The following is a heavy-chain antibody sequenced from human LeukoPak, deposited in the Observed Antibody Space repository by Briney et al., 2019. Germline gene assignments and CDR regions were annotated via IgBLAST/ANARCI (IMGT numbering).Heavy chain of an antibody. Sequence: SETLSLTCAVYGGSFSGYYWSWIRQPPGKGLEWLGEVNHGGGANYNPSLKSRVTMSVDTSKNHFSLELSSVTAADTATYYCARANAVTTVLFDLWGRGTLVTVSS. D-gene: IGHD4-17*01. V-gene: IGHV4-34*01. J-gene: IGHJ2*01. CDR2: VNHGGGA. CDR3: ARANAVTTVLFDL. CDR1: GGSFSGYY.